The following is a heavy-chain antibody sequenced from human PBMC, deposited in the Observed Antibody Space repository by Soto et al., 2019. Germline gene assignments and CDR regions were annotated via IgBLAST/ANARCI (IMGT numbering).Heavy chain of an antibody. Sequence: SQTLSLTCAISGDSVSSNSAAWNWIRQSPSRGLEWLGRTYYRSKWYNDYAVSVKSRITINPDTSKNQFSLQLNSVTPEDTAVYYCAREGRIAVAGATNWFDPCGQGTLVTVSS. CDR2: TYYRSKWYN. CDR1: GDSVSSNSAA. D-gene: IGHD6-19*01. CDR3: AREGRIAVAGATNWFDP. V-gene: IGHV6-1*01. J-gene: IGHJ5*02.